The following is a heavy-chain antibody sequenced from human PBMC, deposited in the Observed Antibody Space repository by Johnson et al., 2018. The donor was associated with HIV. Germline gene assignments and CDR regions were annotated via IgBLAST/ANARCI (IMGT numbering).Heavy chain of an antibody. D-gene: IGHD3-22*01. V-gene: IGHV3-30-3*01. Sequence: QVQLVESGGGVVQPGTSLRLSCAASGFTFTSFAMHWVRQAPGKGLEWVGFISYDGSNKYFTDSVRGRFTISRDNSRNTLYLQMNSLRAEDTAVYYCASVPMIVVLDGAFDIWGQGTMVTVSS. CDR3: ASVPMIVVLDGAFDI. CDR1: GFTFTSFA. CDR2: ISYDGSNK. J-gene: IGHJ3*02.